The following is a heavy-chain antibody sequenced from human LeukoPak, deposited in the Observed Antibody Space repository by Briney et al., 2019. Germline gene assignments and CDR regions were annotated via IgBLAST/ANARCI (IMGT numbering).Heavy chain of an antibody. V-gene: IGHV3-30*18. Sequence: VISYDGGNKYYADSVKGRFTISRDNSKNTLYLQMNSLRAEDTAVYYCAKDREVPAAMDYWGQGTLVTVSS. CDR2: ISYDGGNK. J-gene: IGHJ4*02. CDR3: AKDREVPAAMDY. D-gene: IGHD2-2*01.